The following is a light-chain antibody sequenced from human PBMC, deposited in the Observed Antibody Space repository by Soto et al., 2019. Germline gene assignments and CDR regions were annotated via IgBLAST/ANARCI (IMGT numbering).Light chain of an antibody. J-gene: IGLJ1*01. Sequence: QSALTQPPSAAGSPGQSVTISCTGTSTDVGGYNYVSWYQQYPGKAPKLMIYEFSKRPSGVPDRFSGSKSGNTASLTVSGLQAEAEAEYYGSSYGGRYTYVFGTGTKVTVL. CDR1: STDVGGYNY. CDR3: SSYGGRYTYV. V-gene: IGLV2-8*01. CDR2: EFS.